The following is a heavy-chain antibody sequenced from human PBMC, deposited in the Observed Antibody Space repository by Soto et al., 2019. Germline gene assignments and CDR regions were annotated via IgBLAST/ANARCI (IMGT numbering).Heavy chain of an antibody. CDR1: GFTFSSYS. V-gene: IGHV3-48*01. D-gene: IGHD5-12*01. Sequence: GGSLRLSCAASGFTFSSYSMNWVRQAPGKGLEWVSYISSSSSTIYYADSVKGRFTISRDNSKNTLYLQMNSLRAEDTAVYYCASPPIVATIVNYYYGMDVWGQGTTVTVSS. CDR3: ASPPIVATIVNYYYGMDV. J-gene: IGHJ6*02. CDR2: ISSSSSTI.